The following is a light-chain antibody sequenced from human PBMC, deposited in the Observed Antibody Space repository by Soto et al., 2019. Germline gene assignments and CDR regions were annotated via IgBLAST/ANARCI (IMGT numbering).Light chain of an antibody. J-gene: IGKJ1*01. CDR3: QHYNNWPLK. CDR1: QSVSSD. Sequence: EIVMTQSPATLPVSPGERATFSCRASQSVSSDLAWYQQKPGQAPRLLIYDASSRATGIPARFSGSGSGTEFSLTISTLESEDFAVYYCQHYNNWPLKFGQGTKVDIK. V-gene: IGKV3-15*01. CDR2: DAS.